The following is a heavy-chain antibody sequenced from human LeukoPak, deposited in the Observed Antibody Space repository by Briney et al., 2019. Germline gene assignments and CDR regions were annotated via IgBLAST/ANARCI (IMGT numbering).Heavy chain of an antibody. V-gene: IGHV3-30*02. J-gene: IGHJ4*02. D-gene: IGHD3-22*01. CDR2: IRYDGSNK. CDR3: ARSSNYYDSSGEFDY. Sequence: GGSLRLSCAASGFTFSSYGMHWARQAPGKGLEWVAFIRYDGSNKYFADSVKGRFTISRDNSKNTLYLQMNSLRAEDTAVYYCARSSNYYDSSGEFDYWGQGTLVTVSS. CDR1: GFTFSSYG.